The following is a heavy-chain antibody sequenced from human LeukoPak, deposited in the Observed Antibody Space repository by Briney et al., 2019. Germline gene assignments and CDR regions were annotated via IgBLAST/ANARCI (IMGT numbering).Heavy chain of an antibody. D-gene: IGHD3-16*02. J-gene: IGHJ3*02. CDR1: GYTFTDYY. Sequence: GASVKVSCKASGYTFTDYYMHWVQQAPGKGLEWMGRVDPEDGETIYAEKFQGRVTITADTSTDTAYMELSSLRSEDTAVYYCATVRDYVWGSYPPDAFDIWGQGTMVTVSS. CDR2: VDPEDGET. CDR3: ATVRDYVWGSYPPDAFDI. V-gene: IGHV1-69-2*01.